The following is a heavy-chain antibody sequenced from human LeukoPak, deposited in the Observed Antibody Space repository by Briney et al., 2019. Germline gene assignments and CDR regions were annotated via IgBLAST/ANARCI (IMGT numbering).Heavy chain of an antibody. CDR2: IYHSGST. J-gene: IGHJ4*02. Sequence: TSETLSLTCAVSGGSISSSNWWSWVRQPPGKGLEWIGEIYHSGSTNYNPSLKSRVTISVDKSKNQFSLKLSSVTAADTAVYYCARRGYSYGPDDYWGQGTLVTVSS. CDR1: GGSISSSNW. CDR3: ARRGYSYGPDDY. D-gene: IGHD5-18*01. V-gene: IGHV4-4*02.